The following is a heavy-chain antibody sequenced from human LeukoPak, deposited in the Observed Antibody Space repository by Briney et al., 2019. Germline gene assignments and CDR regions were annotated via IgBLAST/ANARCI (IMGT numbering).Heavy chain of an antibody. J-gene: IGHJ4*02. CDR3: AREGYSSSSFDY. CDR1: GFTFSSYG. V-gene: IGHV3-33*01. D-gene: IGHD6-6*01. CDR2: IWYDGSNK. Sequence: GGSLRLSCAASGFTFSSYGMHRVRQAPGKGLEWVAVIWYDGSNKYYADSVKGRFTISRDNSKNTLYLQMNSLRAEDTAVYYCAREGYSSSSFDYWGQGTLVTVSS.